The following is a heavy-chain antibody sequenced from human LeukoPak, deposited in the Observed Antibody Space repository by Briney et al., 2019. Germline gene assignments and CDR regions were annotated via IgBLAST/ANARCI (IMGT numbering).Heavy chain of an antibody. Sequence: GGSLRLSCAASGFTFSSYAMSWVRQAPGKGLEWVSFISSSSGSIYYADSVKGRITIPRDNAKNSLYLQMNSLRAEDTAVYYCARSIVPDGTSPFDYWGQGTLVTVSS. CDR1: GFTFSSYA. CDR2: ISSSSGSI. V-gene: IGHV3-48*04. CDR3: ARSIVPDGTSPFDY. J-gene: IGHJ4*02. D-gene: IGHD6-13*01.